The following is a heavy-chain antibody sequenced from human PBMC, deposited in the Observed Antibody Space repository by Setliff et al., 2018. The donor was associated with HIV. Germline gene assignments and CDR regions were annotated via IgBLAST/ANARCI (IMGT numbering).Heavy chain of an antibody. CDR1: GGSISSSSYY. D-gene: IGHD5-18*01. Sequence: PSETLSLTCTVSGGSISSSSYYWGWIRQPPGKGLEWIGSIYYSGSTYYNPSLKSRVTISVDTSKNQFSLKLSSVTAADPAVYYCARWDVDTAVFDYWGQGTLVTVSS. CDR2: IYYSGST. V-gene: IGHV4-39*01. CDR3: ARWDVDTAVFDY. J-gene: IGHJ4*02.